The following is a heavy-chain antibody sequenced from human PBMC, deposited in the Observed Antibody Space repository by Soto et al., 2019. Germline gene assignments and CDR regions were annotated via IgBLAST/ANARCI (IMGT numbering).Heavy chain of an antibody. Sequence: QVQLVQSGAEVKKPGASVKVSCKASGYTFTSHDINWMRQATGQGLEWMGWMNPNSGHTNYAQKFQGRVTMTRDTSISTAYMELTNLRSEDTGIYYCASEMSTMWGQGTLVTVSS. V-gene: IGHV1-8*01. CDR3: ASEMSTM. J-gene: IGHJ4*02. CDR2: MNPNSGHT. CDR1: GYTFTSHD. D-gene: IGHD2-2*01.